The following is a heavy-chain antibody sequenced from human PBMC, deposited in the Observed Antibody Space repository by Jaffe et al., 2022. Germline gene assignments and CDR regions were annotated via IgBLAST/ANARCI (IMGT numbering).Heavy chain of an antibody. J-gene: IGHJ4*02. D-gene: IGHD3-10*01. CDR2: INLAGTEK. V-gene: IGHV3-7*03. CDR1: GFNFSDYW. CDR3: ARYLGSGPQGGHSYGRLDY. Sequence: EVQLVESGGGLVQPGGSQKLSCAASGFNFSDYWMSWVRQDPGKRLEWVANINLAGTEKNYVDSVKGRFTISRDNAKSSLYLQMNTLRAEDTAVYYCARYLGSGPQGGHSYGRLDYWGQGTLVTVSS.